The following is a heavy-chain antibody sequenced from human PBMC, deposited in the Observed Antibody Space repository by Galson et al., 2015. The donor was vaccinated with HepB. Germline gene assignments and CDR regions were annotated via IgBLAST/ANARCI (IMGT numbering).Heavy chain of an antibody. J-gene: IGHJ6*02. CDR1: GLPLRFYA. Sequence: SLRLSCAGSGLPLRFYAMNWVRQAPGKGLEWVSSISRSSSYIYYADSVKGRFTISRDNAKNSLYLQMNSLRAEDTAVYYCAREGSSGWYEALSMDVWGQGTTVTVSS. V-gene: IGHV3-21*01. CDR2: ISRSSSYI. D-gene: IGHD6-19*01. CDR3: AREGSSGWYEALSMDV.